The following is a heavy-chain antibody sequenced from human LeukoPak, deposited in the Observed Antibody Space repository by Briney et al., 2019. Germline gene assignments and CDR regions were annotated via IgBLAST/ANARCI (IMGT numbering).Heavy chain of an antibody. CDR3: ERDYIGCYNDH. V-gene: IGHV3-7*01. CDR2: IREDGNEK. D-gene: IGHD1-26*01. J-gene: IGHJ4*02. Sequence: RPGGSLRLSCSASGFTFGSYWMSWVRQTTGKGLEWVANIREDGNEKFYVDSVKGRFTISRDNAKNSLYLQMNSLRAEDTAVYFCERDYIGCYNDHWGQGTLVTVSS. CDR1: GFTFGSYW.